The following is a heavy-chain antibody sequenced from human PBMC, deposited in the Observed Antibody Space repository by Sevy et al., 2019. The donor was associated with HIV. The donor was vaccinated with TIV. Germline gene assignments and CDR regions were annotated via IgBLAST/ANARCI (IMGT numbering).Heavy chain of an antibody. D-gene: IGHD2-2*01. CDR3: AKTVNSGGGVVPAANYYYYGMDV. CDR1: GFTFSSYA. Sequence: GGSLRLSCAASGFTFSSYAMSWVRQAPGKGLEWVSAIDGKGRSTHYADSVKGRFTISRDNSKNTLYLQMNVLRAEDTAVYYCAKTVNSGGGVVPAANYYYYGMDVWGQGTTVTVSS. V-gene: IGHV3-23*01. CDR2: IDGKGRST. J-gene: IGHJ6*02.